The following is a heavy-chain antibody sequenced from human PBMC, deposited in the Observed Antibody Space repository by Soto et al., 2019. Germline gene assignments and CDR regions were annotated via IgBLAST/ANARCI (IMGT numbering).Heavy chain of an antibody. CDR2: INSDGSST. V-gene: IGHV3-74*01. D-gene: IGHD1-26*01. Sequence: GGSLRLSCAASGFTFSSYWMHWVRQAPGKGLVWVSRINSDGSSTNYADSVKGRFTISRDNSKNTLYLQMSSLRAEDMAVYYCARVSARGQDAFDIWGQGTMVIVSS. J-gene: IGHJ3*02. CDR3: ARVSARGQDAFDI. CDR1: GFTFSSYW.